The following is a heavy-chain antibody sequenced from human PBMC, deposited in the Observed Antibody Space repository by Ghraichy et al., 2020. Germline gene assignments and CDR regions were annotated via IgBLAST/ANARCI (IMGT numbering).Heavy chain of an antibody. J-gene: IGHJ4*02. D-gene: IGHD5-24*01. CDR2: IIPIFGTA. CDR3: ARTLDGYNWGPSFDY. Sequence: SVKVSCKASGGTFSSYAISWVRQAPGQGLEWMGGIIPIFGTANYAQKFQGRVTITADESTSTAYMELSSLRSEDTAVYYCARTLDGYNWGPSFDYWGQGTLVTVSS. CDR1: GGTFSSYA. V-gene: IGHV1-69*13.